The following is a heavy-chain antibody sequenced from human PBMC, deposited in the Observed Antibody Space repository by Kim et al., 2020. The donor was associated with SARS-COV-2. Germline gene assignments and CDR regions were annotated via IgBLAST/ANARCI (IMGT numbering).Heavy chain of an antibody. Sequence: GGSLRLSCAASGFTFSSYAMSWVRQAPGKGLEWVSTTTGDGDDTNYADSVKGRFTISRDNSKNTLHLQMNSLRADDTAIYYCTKGIGPIYPGCLTFCVWG. CDR3: TKGIGPIYPGCLTFCV. J-gene: IGHJ3*01. CDR2: TTGDGDDT. CDR1: GFTFSSYA. V-gene: IGHV3-23*01. D-gene: IGHD2-21*01.